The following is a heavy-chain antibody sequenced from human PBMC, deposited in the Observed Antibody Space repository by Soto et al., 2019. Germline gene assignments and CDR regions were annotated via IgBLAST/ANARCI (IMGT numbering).Heavy chain of an antibody. Sequence: QVQLQESGPGLVKPSQTLSLTCTVSGGSISSGGYYWSWIRQHPGKGLEWIGYIYYSGSTYHNPSLKSRVTISVDTSKNQCSLKLSSVTAADTAVYYCARVRRCSGGSCYVYYYYYMDVWGKGTTVTVSS. CDR2: IYYSGST. J-gene: IGHJ6*03. D-gene: IGHD2-15*01. V-gene: IGHV4-31*03. CDR1: GGSISSGGYY. CDR3: ARVRRCSGGSCYVYYYYYMDV.